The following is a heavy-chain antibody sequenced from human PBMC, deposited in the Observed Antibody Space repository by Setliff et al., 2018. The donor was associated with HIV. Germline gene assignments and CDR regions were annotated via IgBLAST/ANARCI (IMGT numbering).Heavy chain of an antibody. CDR3: ARDRSYPFPYWDY. Sequence: PSETLSLTCTVSGGSISTYYLTWIRQPAGKGLEWIGRIFASGSTNYNPSLKSRVTMSVDTSKNHFSLRLNSVTAADTAVYYCARDRSYPFPYWDYWGQGTLVTVS. D-gene: IGHD2-8*02. CDR2: IFASGST. V-gene: IGHV4-4*07. J-gene: IGHJ4*02. CDR1: GGSISTYY.